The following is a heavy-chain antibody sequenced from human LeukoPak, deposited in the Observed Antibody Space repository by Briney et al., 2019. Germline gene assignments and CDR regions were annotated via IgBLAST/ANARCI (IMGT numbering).Heavy chain of an antibody. CDR2: IYPGDSDT. CDR3: ARQINDYYDSSGYNYYYYMDV. J-gene: IGHJ6*03. CDR1: GYSFTNYW. D-gene: IGHD3-22*01. V-gene: IGHV5-51*01. Sequence: GESLKISCKGSGYSFTNYWIGWGRQMPGKGLEWMGIIYPGDSDTRYSASFQGQVTISADKSISTAYLQWSSLKASDTAMYYCARQINDYYDSSGYNYYYYMDVWGKGTTVTVSS.